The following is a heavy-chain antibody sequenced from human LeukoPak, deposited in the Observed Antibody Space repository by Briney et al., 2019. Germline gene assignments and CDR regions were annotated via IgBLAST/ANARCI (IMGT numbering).Heavy chain of an antibody. V-gene: IGHV4-59*01. Sequence: KTSETLSLPCTVSGDSISSYYWRWIRQPPGKGLEWIGYIYYSGSTNYNPSLKSRVTISVDTSKNQFSLKLSAVTAADTAVYYCAREIGGSYLPWGQGTMVTVSS. CDR1: GDSISSYY. J-gene: IGHJ3*01. CDR2: IYYSGST. CDR3: AREIGGSYLP. D-gene: IGHD1-26*01.